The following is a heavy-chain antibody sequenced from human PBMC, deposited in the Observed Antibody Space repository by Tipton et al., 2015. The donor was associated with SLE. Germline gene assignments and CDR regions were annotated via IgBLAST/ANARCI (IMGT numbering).Heavy chain of an antibody. CDR3: ARTVYGGWYYFDY. CDR1: GYSISSSNW. V-gene: IGHV4-28*02. Sequence: TLSLTCAVSGYSISSSNWWGWIRQPPGKGLEWIGYIYYSGSIYYNPSLKSRVTMSVGTSKNQFSLKLSSVTAVDTAVYYCARTVYGGWYYFDYWGQGTLVTVSS. CDR2: IYYSGSI. D-gene: IGHD6-19*01. J-gene: IGHJ4*02.